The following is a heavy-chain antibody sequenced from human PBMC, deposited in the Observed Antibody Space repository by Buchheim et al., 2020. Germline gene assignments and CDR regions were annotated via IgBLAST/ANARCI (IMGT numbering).Heavy chain of an antibody. CDR1: GFTFSSYW. V-gene: IGHV3-7*01. CDR3: ARASHFPILLWFGENYYFDY. D-gene: IGHD3-10*01. Sequence: EVQLVESGGGLVQPGGSLRLSCAASGFTFSSYWMSWVRQAPGKGLEWVANIRQDGSEKYYVDSVKGRFTISRANAKNSLYLQMNSLRAEDTAVYYCARASHFPILLWFGENYYFDYWGQGTL. CDR2: IRQDGSEK. J-gene: IGHJ4*02.